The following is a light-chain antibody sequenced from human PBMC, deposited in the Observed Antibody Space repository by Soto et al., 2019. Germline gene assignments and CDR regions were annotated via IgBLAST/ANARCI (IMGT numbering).Light chain of an antibody. CDR2: DVS. Sequence: DVQLTQSPSFLSTSVGDRVTITCRASQGITSHLAWYQQKPGKAPSLLIYDVSTLQSGVPSRFSGSGSGTEFTLTITSLQPEDFATYYCQQLFSYPITFGQGTRLEIK. V-gene: IGKV1-9*01. J-gene: IGKJ5*01. CDR3: QQLFSYPIT. CDR1: QGITSH.